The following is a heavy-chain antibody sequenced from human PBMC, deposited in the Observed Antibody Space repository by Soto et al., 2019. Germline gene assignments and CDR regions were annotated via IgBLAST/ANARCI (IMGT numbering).Heavy chain of an antibody. V-gene: IGHV1-69*01. D-gene: IGHD1-1*01. J-gene: IGHJ6*02. CDR3: VREELERRGAYYYYYGMDV. CDR1: GGTFSSYA. Sequence: QVQLVQSGAEVKKPGSSVKVSCKASGGTFSSYAISWVRQAPGQGLEWMGGIIPIFGTANYAQKFQGRVKITADESTSTAYMGLSSLRSEDTAVYYCVREELERRGAYYYYYGMDVWGRGTTVTVSS. CDR2: IIPIFGTA.